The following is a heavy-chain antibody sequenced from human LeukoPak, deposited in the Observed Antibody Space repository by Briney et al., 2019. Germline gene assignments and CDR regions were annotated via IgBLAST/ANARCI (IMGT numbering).Heavy chain of an antibody. CDR2: IYYSGST. CDR3: ASQSGHYYGSGSYYKMDY. D-gene: IGHD3-10*01. CDR1: GGSITSSSYF. J-gene: IGHJ4*02. Sequence: SETLSLTCTVSGGSITSSSYFWGWIRQPPGKGLEWIGSIYYSGSTYYNPSLKSRVTISVDTSKNQFSLKLTSVTAADTAVLYCASQSGHYYGSGSYYKMDYWGQGTLVTVSS. V-gene: IGHV4-39*01.